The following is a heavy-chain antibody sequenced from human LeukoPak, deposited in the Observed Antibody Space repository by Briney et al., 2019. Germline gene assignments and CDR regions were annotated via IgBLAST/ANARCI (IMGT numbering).Heavy chain of an antibody. CDR2: IYTSGST. J-gene: IGHJ6*03. Sequence: PSETPSLTCAVYGGSFSGYYWSWIRQPAGKGLEWIGRIYTSGSTNYNPSLKSRVTMSVDTSKNQFSLKLSSVTAADTAVYYCARVEMATNYYYYYMDVWGKGTTVTISS. CDR1: GGSFSGYY. CDR3: ARVEMATNYYYYYMDV. D-gene: IGHD5-24*01. V-gene: IGHV4-59*10.